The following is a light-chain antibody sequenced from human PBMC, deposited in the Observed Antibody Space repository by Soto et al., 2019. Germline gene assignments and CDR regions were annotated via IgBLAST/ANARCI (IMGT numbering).Light chain of an antibody. CDR3: QQYGRSPCT. J-gene: IGKJ3*01. CDR1: QSVSSNN. V-gene: IGKV3-20*01. CDR2: GAS. Sequence: EIELTQSPGTLSLSPGERATLSCRASQSVSSNNLAWYQQRPGQAPRVVIYGASTRATGIPERFSGSGSGTDFTLTISRLEPEDFAVYYCQQYGRSPCTFGPGTTVDIK.